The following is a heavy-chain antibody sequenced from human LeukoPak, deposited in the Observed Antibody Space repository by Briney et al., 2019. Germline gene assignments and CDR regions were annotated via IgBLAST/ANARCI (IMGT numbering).Heavy chain of an antibody. Sequence: GASVKVSCKASGYTFTSYYMHWVRQAPGQGLEWMGRIIPVFGVANYAQKFQGRVTITADKSTTTAYMELTRLRSDDTAVYYCARAMYSDYSNTLYGTSFDHWGQGTLVTVSS. CDR1: GYTFTSYY. D-gene: IGHD2/OR15-2a*01. V-gene: IGHV1-69*04. J-gene: IGHJ4*02. CDR2: IIPVFGVA. CDR3: ARAMYSDYSNTLYGTSFDH.